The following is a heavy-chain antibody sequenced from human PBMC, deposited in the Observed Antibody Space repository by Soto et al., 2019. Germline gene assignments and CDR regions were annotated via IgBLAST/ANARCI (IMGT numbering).Heavy chain of an antibody. Sequence: SETLSLPCSVSGGSLSSYYWRWIRQPPGKGLEWIGYIYYSGSTNYNPSLKSRVTISVDTSKNQFSLKLSSVTAADTAVYYCARHESGYDVDYYFDYWGQGTLVTVSS. D-gene: IGHD5-12*01. CDR2: IYYSGST. CDR1: GGSLSSYY. CDR3: ARHESGYDVDYYFDY. J-gene: IGHJ4*02. V-gene: IGHV4-59*01.